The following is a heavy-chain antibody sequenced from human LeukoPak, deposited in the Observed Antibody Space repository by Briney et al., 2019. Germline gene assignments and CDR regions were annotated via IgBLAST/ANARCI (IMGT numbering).Heavy chain of an antibody. CDR2: INPNTGAT. V-gene: IGHV1-2*02. CDR1: GYTFTGYY. D-gene: IGHD2-15*01. J-gene: IGHJ4*02. CDR3: ARYGRYCNGDNHYPDLGY. Sequence: ASVKVSCKASGYTFTGYYMFWVRQAPGQGLEWMGWINPNTGATKYGQNFQGRVTLTRDTSIRTTFMELSSLRSDDTAVYYCARYGRYCNGDNHYPDLGYWGQGTLVTVSS.